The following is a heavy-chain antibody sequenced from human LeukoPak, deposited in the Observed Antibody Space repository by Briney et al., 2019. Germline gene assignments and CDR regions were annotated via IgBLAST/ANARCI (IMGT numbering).Heavy chain of an antibody. Sequence: GGSLRLSCAASGFTFSSYEMDSVRQAPGKGLEWVSYISSSGSTIYYADSVKGRFTISRDNAKNSLYLQMNSLRAEDTAVYYCARDLHYYDSSGYPYYFDYWGQGTLVTVSS. J-gene: IGHJ4*02. CDR2: ISSSGSTI. CDR1: GFTFSSYE. V-gene: IGHV3-48*03. CDR3: ARDLHYYDSSGYPYYFDY. D-gene: IGHD3-22*01.